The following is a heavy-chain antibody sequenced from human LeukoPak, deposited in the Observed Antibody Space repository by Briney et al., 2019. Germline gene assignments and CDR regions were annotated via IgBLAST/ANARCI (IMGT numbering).Heavy chain of an antibody. CDR1: GGTLSSYA. V-gene: IGHV1-2*02. Sequence: ASVKVSCKASGGTLSSYAISWVRQAPGQGLEWMGWINPNSGGTNYAQKFQGRVTMTRDTSISTAYMELSRLRSDDTAVYYCARDGHYDFWRQLGYYYYMDVWGKGTTVTVSS. CDR2: INPNSGGT. J-gene: IGHJ6*03. CDR3: ARDGHYDFWRQLGYYYYMDV. D-gene: IGHD3-3*01.